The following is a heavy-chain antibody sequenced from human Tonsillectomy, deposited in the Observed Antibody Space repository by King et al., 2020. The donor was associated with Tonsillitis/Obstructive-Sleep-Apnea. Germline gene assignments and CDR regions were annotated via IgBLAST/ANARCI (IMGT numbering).Heavy chain of an antibody. CDR2: IWYDGSNK. D-gene: IGHD6-13*01. CDR1: GFTFSSYG. Sequence: VQLVESGGGVVQPGRSLRLSCAASGFTFSSYGMHWVRQAPGKGLEWVAVIWYDGSNKYYADSVKGRFTISRDNSKNTLYLQMNSLRAEDTAVYYCARWGWRRQQLPGFDYWGQGTLVTVSS. J-gene: IGHJ4*02. V-gene: IGHV3-33*01. CDR3: ARWGWRRQQLPGFDY.